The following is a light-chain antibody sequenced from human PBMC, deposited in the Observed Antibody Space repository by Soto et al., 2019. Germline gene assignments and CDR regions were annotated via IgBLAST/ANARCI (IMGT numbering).Light chain of an antibody. CDR3: VQGTSWPYT. Sequence: DIVMTQSPLSLPVTLGQPASISCRSSQSLVYSDGNTYLTWLQQRPGQSPRRLIYTISNRDSGVXDXXNGSGSGTDFTLTISGVEAEDVGVYYCVQGTSWPYTFGQGTKLEIK. CDR2: TIS. CDR1: QSLVYSDGNTY. V-gene: IGKV2-30*01. J-gene: IGKJ2*01.